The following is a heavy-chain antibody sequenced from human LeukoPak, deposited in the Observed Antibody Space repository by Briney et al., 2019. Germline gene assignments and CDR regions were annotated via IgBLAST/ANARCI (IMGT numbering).Heavy chain of an antibody. D-gene: IGHD3-16*01. J-gene: IGHJ6*02. CDR1: RDSVSSNSAA. V-gene: IGHV6-1*01. Sequence: SQTLSLTCAISRDSVSSNSAAWNWIRQSPSRDLEWLGRTYYRSRWYDDYAVSVKSRITINPDTSKNQFSLQLNSVTPEDTAVYYCARDPLGGYHGMDVWGQGTTVIVSS. CDR3: ARDPLGGYHGMDV. CDR2: TYYRSRWYD.